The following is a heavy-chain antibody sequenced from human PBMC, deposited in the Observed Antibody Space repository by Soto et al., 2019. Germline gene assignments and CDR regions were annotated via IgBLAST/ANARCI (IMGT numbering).Heavy chain of an antibody. CDR3: ARTGDGVIVVANYGMDV. J-gene: IGHJ6*02. V-gene: IGHV3-7*01. CDR2: IKQDGSEK. Sequence: EVQLVESGGGLVQPGGSLRLSCAASGFTFSSYWMSWVRQAPGKGLEWVANIKQDGSEKYYVDSVKGRFTISRDNAKNXXYLQMNSLRAEDTAVYYCARTGDGVIVVANYGMDVWGQGTTVTVSS. CDR1: GFTFSSYW. D-gene: IGHD3-22*01.